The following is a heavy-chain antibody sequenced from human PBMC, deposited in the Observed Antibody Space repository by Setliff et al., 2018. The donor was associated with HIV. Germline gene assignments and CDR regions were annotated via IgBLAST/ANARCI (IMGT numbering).Heavy chain of an antibody. D-gene: IGHD3-22*01. CDR1: NGSISSHY. J-gene: IGHJ4*02. V-gene: IGHV4-59*11. CDR3: AREVDYYDSSRYLLLYYFDS. Sequence: PSETLSLTCTVSNGSISSHYWSWIRQPPGKGLEWIGNMYYSGSTNYNPSLKSRVTISVDRSQNHFSLKLSSVTAADTAVYYCAREVDYYDSSRYLLLYYFDSWGQGTLVTVSS. CDR2: MYYSGST.